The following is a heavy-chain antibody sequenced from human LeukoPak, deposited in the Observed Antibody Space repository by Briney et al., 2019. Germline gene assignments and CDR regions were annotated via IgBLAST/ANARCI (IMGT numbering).Heavy chain of an antibody. D-gene: IGHD3-16*01. V-gene: IGHV3-66*01. CDR2: IYNDGST. CDR1: GFTVSSNY. Sequence: GGSLRLSCAAFGFTVSSNYMSWVRQAPGKGLEWVSAIYNDGSTYYADSVKGRFTISRDNAKNSLYLQMNSLRAEDTAVYYCAREARGFDYWGQGTLVTVSS. CDR3: AREARGFDY. J-gene: IGHJ4*02.